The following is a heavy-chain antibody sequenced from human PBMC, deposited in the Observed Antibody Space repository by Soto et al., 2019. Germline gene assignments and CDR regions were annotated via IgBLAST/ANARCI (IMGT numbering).Heavy chain of an antibody. V-gene: IGHV1-3*01. CDR1: GYTFTNYV. CDR2: INAGNGNT. D-gene: IGHD1-26*01. Sequence: ASVKVSCKASGYTFTNYVIHWVRQAPGQRPEWMGWINAGNGNTRFSLKFQGRVTITRDTSASTAYMELSSLRSEDTAVYYCARDLMGLTFAFDYWGHGTLVTVS. J-gene: IGHJ4*01. CDR3: ARDLMGLTFAFDY.